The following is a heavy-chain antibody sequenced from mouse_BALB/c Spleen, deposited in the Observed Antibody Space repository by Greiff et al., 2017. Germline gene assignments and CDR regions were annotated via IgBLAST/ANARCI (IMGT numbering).Heavy chain of an antibody. CDR1: GYTFTDYA. Sequence: QVQLQQSGPELVRPGVSVKISCKGSGYTFTDYAMHWVKQSHAKSLEWIGVISTYYGNTNYNQKFKGKATMTVDKSSSTAYMELARLTSEDSAIYYCARGEGGYYGSSYPDYWGQGTTLTVSS. CDR2: ISTYYGNT. J-gene: IGHJ2*01. CDR3: ARGEGGYYGSSYPDY. D-gene: IGHD1-1*01. V-gene: IGHV1-67*01.